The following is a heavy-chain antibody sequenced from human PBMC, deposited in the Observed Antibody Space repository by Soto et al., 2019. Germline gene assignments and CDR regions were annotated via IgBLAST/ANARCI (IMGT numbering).Heavy chain of an antibody. V-gene: IGHV4-59*01. J-gene: IGHJ4*02. CDR1: GGSISSYY. D-gene: IGHD1-26*01. Sequence: QVQLQESGPGLVKPSETLSLTCTVSGGSISSYYWSWIRQPPGKGLEWIGYIYYSGSTNYTPSLKSRVTISVDTSKNQFSLKLSSVTAADTAVYYCARGGIVGAPNPPLYYFDYWGQGTLVTVSS. CDR3: ARGGIVGAPNPPLYYFDY. CDR2: IYYSGST.